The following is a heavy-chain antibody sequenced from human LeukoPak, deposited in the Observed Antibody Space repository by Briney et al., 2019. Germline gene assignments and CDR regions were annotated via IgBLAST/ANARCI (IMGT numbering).Heavy chain of an antibody. V-gene: IGHV1-69*06. CDR1: GGTFSSYA. J-gene: IGHJ6*03. D-gene: IGHD6-13*01. CDR2: IIPIFGTA. CDR3: ARVGIAAAGTYYYYYMDV. Sequence: EASVKVSCKASGGTFSSYAISWVRQAPGQGLEWMGGIIPIFGTANYAQKFQGRVTITADKSTSTAYMELSSLRSEDTAVYYCARVGIAAAGTYYYYYMDVWGKGTTVTISS.